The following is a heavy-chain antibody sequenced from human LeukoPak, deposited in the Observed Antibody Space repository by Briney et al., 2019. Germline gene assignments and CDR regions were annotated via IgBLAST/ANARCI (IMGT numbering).Heavy chain of an antibody. Sequence: GASVKVSCKASGYTFTSYYMHWVRQAPGQGLEWMGIINPSGGSTSYAQKFQGRVTMTRDTSTSTVYMELSSLRSEETAMYYCARQGPSLHYDHYFDPWGQGTLVTVSS. CDR2: INPSGGST. D-gene: IGHD3-3*01. J-gene: IGHJ5*02. CDR3: ARQGPSLHYDHYFDP. V-gene: IGHV1-46*01. CDR1: GYTFTSYY.